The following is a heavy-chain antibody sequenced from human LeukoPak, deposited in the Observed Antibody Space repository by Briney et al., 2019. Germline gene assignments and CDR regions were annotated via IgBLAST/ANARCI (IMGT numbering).Heavy chain of an antibody. D-gene: IGHD3-10*01. CDR1: GGSIYSHY. CDR2: IFNTRNT. Sequence: SETLSLTCSVSGGSIYSHYWSWIRQPPGKRLEWIGYIFNTRNTNYNPSLASRVTMSVDTSRAQFFLRLSPVTAADTAIYYCASRPADTTWYGVFDYWSQGTLVTVSS. CDR3: ASRPADTTWYGVFDY. J-gene: IGHJ4*02. V-gene: IGHV4-59*11.